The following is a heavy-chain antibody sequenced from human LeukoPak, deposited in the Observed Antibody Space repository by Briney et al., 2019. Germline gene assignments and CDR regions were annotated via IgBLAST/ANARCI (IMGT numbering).Heavy chain of an antibody. CDR2: IYYSGST. V-gene: IGHV4-39*07. Sequence: SETLSLTCTVSGGSISSSSYYWGWIRQPPGKGLEWIGSIYYSGSTYYNPSLKSRVTISVDTSKNQFSLKLSSVTAADTAVYYCARSRLLLNWFDPSGQGTLVTVFS. D-gene: IGHD2-15*01. CDR3: ARSRLLLNWFDP. J-gene: IGHJ5*02. CDR1: GGSISSSSYY.